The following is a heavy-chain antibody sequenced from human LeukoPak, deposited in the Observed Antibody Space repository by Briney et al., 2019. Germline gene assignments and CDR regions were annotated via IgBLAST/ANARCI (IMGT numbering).Heavy chain of an antibody. CDR1: GFTFSSYA. Sequence: PGGSLRLSCAASGFTFSSYAMHWVRQAPGKGLEWMAVISYDGSNKYYADSVKGRFTISRDNSKNTLYLQMNSLRAEDTAVYYCARDPSSSGLLDYWGQGTLVTVSS. J-gene: IGHJ4*02. CDR3: ARDPSSSGLLDY. CDR2: ISYDGSNK. V-gene: IGHV3-30-3*01. D-gene: IGHD6-13*01.